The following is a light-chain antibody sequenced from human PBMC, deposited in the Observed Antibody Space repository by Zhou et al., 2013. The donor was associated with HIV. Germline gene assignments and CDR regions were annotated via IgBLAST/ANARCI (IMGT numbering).Light chain of an antibody. J-gene: IGKJ1*01. CDR2: DAS. CDR3: QQYDNLPWT. CDR1: QDISNS. Sequence: DIQMTQSPSSLSASVGDRVTITCQASQDISNSLNWYQQKPGKAPKLLIYDASTLETGVPSRFSGSGSGTDFTFTISSLQPEDIATYYCQQYDNLPWTFGQGTKVEIK. V-gene: IGKV1-33*01.